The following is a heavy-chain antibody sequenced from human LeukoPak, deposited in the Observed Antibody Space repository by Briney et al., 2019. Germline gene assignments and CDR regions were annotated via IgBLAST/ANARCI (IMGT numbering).Heavy chain of an antibody. J-gene: IGHJ4*02. CDR1: GGSISSGDYY. CDR2: INYSGST. V-gene: IGHV4-30-4*08. D-gene: IGHD2-2*01. CDR3: AAGGGQLPDY. Sequence: SETLSLTCTVSGGSISSGDYYWSWIRQPPGKGLEWIGYINYSGSTYYDPSLKSRVTISIDTSKNQFSLKLTSVTAADTAVYYCAAGGGQLPDYWGQGTLVTVSS.